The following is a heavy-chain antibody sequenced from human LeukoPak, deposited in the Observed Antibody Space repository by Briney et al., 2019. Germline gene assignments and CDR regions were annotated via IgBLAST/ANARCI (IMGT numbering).Heavy chain of an antibody. CDR1: GFSFSSFG. CDR2: IRYDGSNK. CDR3: AKSGGLLVYYFDY. V-gene: IGHV3-30*02. J-gene: IGHJ4*02. D-gene: IGHD2-21*01. Sequence: PGGSLRLSCAGSGFSFSSFGMHWVRQAPGKGLEWVAFIRYDGSNKYYADSVKGRFTISRDNSKNTLYLQMNSLRAEDTAVYYCAKSGGLLVYYFDYWGQGTLVTVSS.